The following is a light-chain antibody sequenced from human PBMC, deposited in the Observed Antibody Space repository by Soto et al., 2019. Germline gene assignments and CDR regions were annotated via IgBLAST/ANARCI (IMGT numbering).Light chain of an antibody. CDR2: DAS. Sequence: GDTVTITCRASHSISSWLAWYQQKPGKAPKLLIYDASSLESGVPSRFSGSGSGTEFALTISSLQPDDFATYYCQQYHTFITFGQGTRLEIK. V-gene: IGKV1-5*01. CDR3: QQYHTFIT. J-gene: IGKJ5*01. CDR1: HSISSW.